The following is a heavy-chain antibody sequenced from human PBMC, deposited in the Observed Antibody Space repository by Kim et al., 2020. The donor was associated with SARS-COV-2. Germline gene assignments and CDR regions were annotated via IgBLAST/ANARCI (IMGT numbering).Heavy chain of an antibody. Sequence: GGSLRLSCAASGFTFSQYWMTWVRQPPAKGLEWVANIRGDGSIKHCVDSMEGRFTISRDNAKNLLYLQIKNMRAEDSAVYYCARDFTHDSDSTGYYYDAFDIWGHGTSVTVSS. D-gene: IGHD3-22*01. CDR3: ARDFTHDSDSTGYYYDAFDI. J-gene: IGHJ3*02. CDR2: IRGDGSIK. V-gene: IGHV3-7*01. CDR1: GFTFSQYW.